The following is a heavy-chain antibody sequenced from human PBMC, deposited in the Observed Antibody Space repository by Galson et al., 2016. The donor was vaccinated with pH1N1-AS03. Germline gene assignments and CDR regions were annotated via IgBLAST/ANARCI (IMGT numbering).Heavy chain of an antibody. J-gene: IGHJ4*02. V-gene: IGHV1-69*13. CDR3: ARDRHYDTSGRFYYGSEH. Sequence: SVKVSCKASGGTFSNYAISWMRQAPGQGLEWMGGIHPIFGTPSYAQKFRGSLTITADHSTSAAYMELTSLTSEDTAIYYCARDRHYDTSGRFYYGSEHWGRGTLVIVSS. CDR2: IHPIFGTP. D-gene: IGHD3-22*01. CDR1: GGTFSNYA.